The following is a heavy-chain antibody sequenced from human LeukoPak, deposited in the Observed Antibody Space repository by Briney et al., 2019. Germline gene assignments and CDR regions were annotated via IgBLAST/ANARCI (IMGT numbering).Heavy chain of an antibody. V-gene: IGHV1-2*02. CDR1: GYTFTGYY. CDR2: INPNSGGT. Sequence: ASVKVSCKASGYTFTGYYMHWVRQAPGQGLEWMGWINPNSGGTNYAQKFQGRVPITRDTAINTAYKEMRRQRSDDTAVYYCATSMARGVPQNNWGQGTLVTVSS. J-gene: IGHJ4*02. CDR3: ATSMARGVPQNN. D-gene: IGHD3-10*01.